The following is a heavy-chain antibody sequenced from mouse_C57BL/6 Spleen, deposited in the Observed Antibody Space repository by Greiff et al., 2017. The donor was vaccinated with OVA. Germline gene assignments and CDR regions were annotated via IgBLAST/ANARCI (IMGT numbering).Heavy chain of an antibody. CDR3: TRNYGSSYSAWFAY. D-gene: IGHD1-1*01. Sequence: VQLQQSGAELVRPGASVTLSCKASGYTFTDYEMHWVKQTPVHGLEWIGAIDTETGGTAYNQKFKCKAILTADESSSTAYMELRSLTSEDSAVYYCTRNYGSSYSAWFAYWGQGTLVTVSA. CDR1: GYTFTDYE. CDR2: IDTETGGT. V-gene: IGHV1-15*01. J-gene: IGHJ3*01.